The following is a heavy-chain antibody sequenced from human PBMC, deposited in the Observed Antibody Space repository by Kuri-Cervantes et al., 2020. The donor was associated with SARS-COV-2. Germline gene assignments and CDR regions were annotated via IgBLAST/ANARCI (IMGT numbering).Heavy chain of an antibody. V-gene: IGHV3-30*03. J-gene: IGHJ4*02. CDR2: ISYDGSNK. CDR1: GFTSSSYG. Sequence: GGSLRLSCAASGFTSSSYGMHWVRQAPGKGLEWVAVISYDGSNKYYADSVKGRFTISRDNAKNSLYLQMNSLRAEDTAVYYCARGWSSSGEFDYWGQGTLVTVSS. CDR3: ARGWSSSGEFDY. D-gene: IGHD3-22*01.